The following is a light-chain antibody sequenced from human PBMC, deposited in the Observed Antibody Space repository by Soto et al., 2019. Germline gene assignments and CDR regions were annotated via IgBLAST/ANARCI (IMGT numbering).Light chain of an antibody. CDR1: QTISTY. CDR3: QQSDSTPYT. J-gene: IGKJ2*01. CDR2: DAS. V-gene: IGKV1-39*01. Sequence: DIQMTQSPSSLSASVGDRVTMTCRASQTISTYLNWYQQKPGKAPRLLIYDASSLLSGVPSRFSGSGSGTDFPLTIASLQPEAFSTYYCQQSDSTPYTFGQGTKVEI.